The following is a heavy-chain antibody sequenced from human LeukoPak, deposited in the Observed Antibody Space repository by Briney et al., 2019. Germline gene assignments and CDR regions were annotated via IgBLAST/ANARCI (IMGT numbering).Heavy chain of an antibody. CDR2: INRDGTHK. Sequence: GGSLRLSCAASGFTLSNFWMNWVRQAPGKGLEWVAIINRDGTHKEYVDSVKGRFTISRDNAKNSLYLQMNSLSAEDTAVYYCARAGYCSGGSCYFDYWGQGTQVIVSS. D-gene: IGHD2-15*01. J-gene: IGHJ4*02. CDR3: ARAGYCSGGSCYFDY. V-gene: IGHV3-7*02. CDR1: GFTLSNFW.